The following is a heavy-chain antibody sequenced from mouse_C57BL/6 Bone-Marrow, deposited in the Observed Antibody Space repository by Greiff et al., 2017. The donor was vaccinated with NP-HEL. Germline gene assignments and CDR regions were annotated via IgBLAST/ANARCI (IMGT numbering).Heavy chain of an antibody. D-gene: IGHD2-4*01. V-gene: IGHV1-52*01. CDR3: ARRGDYDGDYFDY. CDR2: IDPSDSET. Sequence: QVQLQQSGAELVRPGSSVKLSCKASGYTFTSYWMHWVKQRPIQGLEWIGNIDPSDSETHYNQKFKDKATLTVDKSSSTAYMQLSSLTSEDSAVYYCARRGDYDGDYFDYWGQGTTLTVSS. J-gene: IGHJ2*01. CDR1: GYTFTSYW.